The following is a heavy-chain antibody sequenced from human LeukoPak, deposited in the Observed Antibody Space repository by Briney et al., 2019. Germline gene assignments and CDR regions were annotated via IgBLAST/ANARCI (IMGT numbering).Heavy chain of an antibody. CDR2: ISGSGGST. Sequence: GGSLRLSCAASGFTFSSYAMSWVRQAPGKGLEWVSAISGSGGSTYYADSVKGRFTISRDNSKNTLYLQMNSLRAEDTAVYYCAKDLSRSYYDISTGYSDFDYWGQGTLVTVSS. D-gene: IGHD3-9*01. J-gene: IGHJ4*02. V-gene: IGHV3-23*01. CDR1: GFTFSSYA. CDR3: AKDLSRSYYDISTGYSDFDY.